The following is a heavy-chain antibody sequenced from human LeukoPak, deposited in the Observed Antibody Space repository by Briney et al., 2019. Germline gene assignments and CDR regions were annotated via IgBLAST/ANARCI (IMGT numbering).Heavy chain of an antibody. CDR3: AKDPSNRSGWYIWFDF. Sequence: ASVKVSCKASGYTFNNYGISWVRQAPGPGHEWRGWISTYNGDTKHAQKVQGRLTLTSDAFTSTAYMELRGLSSGDTAVYFCAKDPSNRSGWYIWFDFWGQGTRVSVSS. CDR1: GYTFNNYG. D-gene: IGHD6-19*01. J-gene: IGHJ5*01. CDR2: ISTYNGDT. V-gene: IGHV1-18*04.